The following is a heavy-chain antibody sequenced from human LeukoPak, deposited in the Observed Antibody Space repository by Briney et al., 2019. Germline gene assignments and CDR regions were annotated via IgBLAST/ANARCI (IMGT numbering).Heavy chain of an antibody. D-gene: IGHD2-2*01. V-gene: IGHV4-34*01. CDR1: GGSFSGYY. J-gene: IGHJ4*02. CDR3: ARAGYCSSTSCYRFDY. Sequence: PSETLSLTCAVYGGSFSGYYWSWIRQPPGKGLEWIGEINHSGSTNYNPSLKSRVTISVDTSKNQFSLKLGSVTAADTAVYYCARAGYCSSTSCYRFDYWGQGTLVTVSS. CDR2: INHSGST.